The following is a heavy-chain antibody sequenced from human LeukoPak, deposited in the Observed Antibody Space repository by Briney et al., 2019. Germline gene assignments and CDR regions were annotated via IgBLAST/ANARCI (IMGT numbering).Heavy chain of an antibody. Sequence: SETLSLTCTVSGGSISSGSYYWSWIRQPPGKGLEWIAYIYYSGSTNYNPSLKSRVTISVDTSKNQFSLKLSSVTAADTAVYYCARANRYDLYFDYWGQGTLVTVSS. V-gene: IGHV4-61*01. CDR2: IYYSGST. J-gene: IGHJ4*02. CDR3: ARANRYDLYFDY. CDR1: GGSISSGSYY. D-gene: IGHD5-12*01.